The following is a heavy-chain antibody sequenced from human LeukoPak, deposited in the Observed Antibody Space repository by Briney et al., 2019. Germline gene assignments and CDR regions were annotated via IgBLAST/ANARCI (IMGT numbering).Heavy chain of an antibody. CDR3: ARDGFQGMILYVVYYMDV. J-gene: IGHJ6*03. Sequence: ASVKVSCTASGHTFTDYFIQWVRQAPGQGPEWMGRINPNTGGTNYAQKFQGRVTFTIDTSNNTAYMELSRLRPDDTAVYYCARDGFQGMILYVVYYMDVWGKGTTVTVSS. CDR1: GHTFTDYF. V-gene: IGHV1-2*06. CDR2: INPNTGGT. D-gene: IGHD2-21*01.